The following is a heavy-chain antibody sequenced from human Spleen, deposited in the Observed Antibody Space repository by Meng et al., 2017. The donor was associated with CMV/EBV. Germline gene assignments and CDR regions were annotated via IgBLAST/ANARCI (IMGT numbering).Heavy chain of an antibody. CDR3: ATLGAAYCSGGSCARLDY. Sequence: FPFDSFAMTWVRQARGKGVEWVSAMNTNGQSTYYADSVRGRYTISRDNSKTTLYLQMDSLKAEDAAVYYCATLGAAYCSGGSCARLDYWGRGTLVTVSS. CDR2: MNTNGQST. J-gene: IGHJ4*02. V-gene: IGHV3-23*01. D-gene: IGHD2-15*01. CDR1: FPFDSFA.